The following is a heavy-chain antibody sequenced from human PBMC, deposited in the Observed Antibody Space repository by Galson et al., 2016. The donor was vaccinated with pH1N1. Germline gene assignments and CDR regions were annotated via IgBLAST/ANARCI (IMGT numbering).Heavy chain of an antibody. J-gene: IGHJ4*02. CDR1: GYSVTRYY. CDR3: ARRYYFDY. CDR2: IDPSAGTT. Sequence: SLKVSCKASGYSVTRYYMHWVRQAPGQGLEWMGIIDPSAGTTTYSQKFQGRISLTRDTSTNSVHMELSTLRPDDSAIYFCARRYYFDYWGQGTLVTVSS. V-gene: IGHV1-46*01.